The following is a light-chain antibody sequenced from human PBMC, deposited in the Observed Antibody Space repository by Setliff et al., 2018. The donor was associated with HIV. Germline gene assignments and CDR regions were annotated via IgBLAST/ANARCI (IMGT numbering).Light chain of an antibody. J-gene: IGLJ1*01. Sequence: QSALAQPASVSGSPGQSITISCTGTSSDVGGYTYVSWYQQHPGKAPKLIIYEVRNRPSGVSTRFSGSKSGNTASLTISGLQPEDEADYYCASYAITKTLPFGTGTKVTV. CDR2: EVR. CDR3: ASYAITKTLP. CDR1: SSDVGGYTY. V-gene: IGLV2-14*03.